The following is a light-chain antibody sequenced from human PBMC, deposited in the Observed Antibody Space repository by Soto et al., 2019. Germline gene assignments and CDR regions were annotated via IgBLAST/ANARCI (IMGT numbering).Light chain of an antibody. V-gene: IGKV1-5*03. J-gene: IGKJ1*01. CDR2: KAS. CDR1: QTISSW. CDR3: QQYETFSGT. Sequence: DIQMTQSPSTLSGSVGDRVTITCRASQTISSWLAWYQQKPGKAPKLLIYKASTLKSGVPSRFSGSGSGTEFTLTISRLEPEDFAVYYCQQYETFSGTFGPGTKVDI.